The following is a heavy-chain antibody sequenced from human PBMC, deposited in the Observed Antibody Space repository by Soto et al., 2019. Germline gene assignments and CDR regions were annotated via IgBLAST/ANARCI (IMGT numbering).Heavy chain of an antibody. V-gene: IGHV3-30*03. D-gene: IGHD6-19*01. Sequence: GGSLRLSCAASGFALTNYGIHWVRQAPGKGLEWVAHISNDGSKKFYGDSVKGRFTISRDNSENTVYLQMTSLRPDDTAVFYCARDVAMPTGLGLGYWGQGTLVTVS. CDR2: ISNDGSKK. CDR1: GFALTNYG. CDR3: ARDVAMPTGLGLGY. J-gene: IGHJ4*02.